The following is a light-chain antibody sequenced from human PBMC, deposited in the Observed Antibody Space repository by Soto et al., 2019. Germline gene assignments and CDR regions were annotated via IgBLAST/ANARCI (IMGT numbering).Light chain of an antibody. J-gene: IGLJ2*01. Sequence: SYELTQPPSVSVSPGQTARITCSGDALPKQYAYWYQQKPGQAPVLVIYKDSERPSGIPERFSGSSSGTTVTLTISGVQAEDEADYYCQSGDNSDTYVIFGGGTKLTVL. V-gene: IGLV3-25*03. CDR2: KDS. CDR3: QSGDNSDTYVI. CDR1: ALPKQY.